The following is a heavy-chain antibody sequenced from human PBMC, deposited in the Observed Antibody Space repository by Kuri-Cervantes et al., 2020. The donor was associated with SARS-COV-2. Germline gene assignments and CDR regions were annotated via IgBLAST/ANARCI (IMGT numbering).Heavy chain of an antibody. CDR3: AKDIGLGMGIDY. D-gene: IGHD7-27*01. CDR2: IRYDGSNK. Sequence: GESLKISCAASGFTFSSYGMHWVRQAPGKGLEWVAFIRYDGSNKYYADSVKGRFTISRDNSKNSLYLQMNSLRAEDTALYYCAKDIGLGMGIDYRGQGTLVTVSS. J-gene: IGHJ4*02. CDR1: GFTFSSYG. V-gene: IGHV3-30*02.